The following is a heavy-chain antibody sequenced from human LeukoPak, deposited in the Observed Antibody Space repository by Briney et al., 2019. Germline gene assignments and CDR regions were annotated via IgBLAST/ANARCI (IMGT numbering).Heavy chain of an antibody. V-gene: IGHV4-34*01. CDR2: INHSGST. Sequence: PSETLSLTCTVYGGSFRGYYWSWIRQPPGKGLEWIGEINHSGSTKYNPSLKSRVTISVDTSKKQFSLKLSSVTAADTAVYYCARGRYYYDSSGPNTPFLYYFDYWGQGTLVTVSS. J-gene: IGHJ4*02. CDR1: GGSFRGYY. CDR3: ARGRYYYDSSGPNTPFLYYFDY. D-gene: IGHD3-22*01.